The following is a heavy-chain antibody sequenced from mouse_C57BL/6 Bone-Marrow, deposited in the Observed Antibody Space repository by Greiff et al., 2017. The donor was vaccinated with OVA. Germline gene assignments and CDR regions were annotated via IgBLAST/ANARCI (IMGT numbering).Heavy chain of an antibody. V-gene: IGHV1-22*01. Sequence: VQLQQSGPELVKPGASVKMSCKASGYTFTDYNMHWVQQSPGKSLEWIGYINPNNGGTSYNQKFKGKATLTVNKSSSTAYMVLRSRTSEDAAVYYCARGRGYYAMDYWGQGTSVTVSS. CDR3: ARGRGYYAMDY. CDR1: GYTFTDYN. CDR2: INPNNGGT. J-gene: IGHJ4*01.